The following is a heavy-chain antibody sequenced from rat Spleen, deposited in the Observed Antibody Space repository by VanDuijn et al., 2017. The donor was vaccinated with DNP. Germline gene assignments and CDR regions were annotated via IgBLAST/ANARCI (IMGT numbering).Heavy chain of an antibody. D-gene: IGHD1-3*01. CDR1: GFTFSYYW. CDR3: AREGDYYGSFVDALDA. V-gene: IGHV5-31*01. Sequence: EVQLVESGGDLVQPGRSLKLSCVASGFTFSYYWMTWIRHVPGKGLEWVASITSGGTTNYRDSVKGRFTISRDNAKNTLYLQMDSLRSEDSATYYCAREGDYYGSFVDALDAWGQGTSVTVSS. J-gene: IGHJ4*01. CDR2: ITSGGTT.